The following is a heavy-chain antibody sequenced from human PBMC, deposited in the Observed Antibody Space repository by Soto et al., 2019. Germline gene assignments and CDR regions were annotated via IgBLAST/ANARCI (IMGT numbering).Heavy chain of an antibody. CDR3: AILLEYSSSSGYYYYYGVDV. D-gene: IGHD6-6*01. J-gene: IGHJ6*02. Sequence: ASVKVSCKASGYTFTSYAMHWVRQAPGQRLEWMGWINAGNGNTKYSQKFQGRVTITRDTSASTAYMELSSLRSEDTAVYYCAILLEYSSSSGYYYYYGVDVWGQGTTVTV. CDR2: INAGNGNT. CDR1: GYTFTSYA. V-gene: IGHV1-3*01.